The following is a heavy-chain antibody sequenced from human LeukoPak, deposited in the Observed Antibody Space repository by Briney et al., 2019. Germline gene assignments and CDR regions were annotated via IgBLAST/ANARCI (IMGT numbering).Heavy chain of an antibody. Sequence: PGGSLRLSCAASGFNFSSNGMHWVRQAPGKGLEWVAVISNDGRHQFYADSVKGRFSISRDNAKNTLYLQMNSLRAEDTAVYYCAKDTWIQLWLLHPDAFDIWGQGTMVTVSS. V-gene: IGHV3-30*18. J-gene: IGHJ3*02. CDR3: AKDTWIQLWLLHPDAFDI. CDR1: GFNFSSNG. D-gene: IGHD5-18*01. CDR2: ISNDGRHQ.